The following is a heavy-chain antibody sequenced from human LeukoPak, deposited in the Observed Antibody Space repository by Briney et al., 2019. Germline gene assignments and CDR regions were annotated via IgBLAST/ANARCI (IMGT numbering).Heavy chain of an antibody. Sequence: GGSLRLSCAASGFTVSTNYMNWVRQAPGKGLEWVSIIYSDGSTYYADSVKGRFTISRDNSKNALYLQMNSLRAEDTAVYYCATPATTSGAGDDAFDIWGQGTMVTVSS. V-gene: IGHV3-66*02. CDR2: IYSDGST. CDR3: ATPATTSGAGDDAFDI. D-gene: IGHD3-10*01. J-gene: IGHJ3*02. CDR1: GFTVSTNY.